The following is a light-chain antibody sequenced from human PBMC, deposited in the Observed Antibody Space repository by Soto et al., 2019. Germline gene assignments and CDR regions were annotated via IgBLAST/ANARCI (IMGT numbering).Light chain of an antibody. CDR3: LLYHRAAQV. V-gene: IGLV7-43*01. J-gene: IGLJ3*02. CDR1: TGAVTSDYY. CDR2: STY. Sequence: QAVVTQEPSLTVSPGGTVTLTCASSTGAVTSDYYPNWLQQKPGQAPRSLIHSTYTRHFWTPARFSGSLLGGKAALTVSDVQPEDEADYYCLLYHRAAQVFGGGTKLTVL.